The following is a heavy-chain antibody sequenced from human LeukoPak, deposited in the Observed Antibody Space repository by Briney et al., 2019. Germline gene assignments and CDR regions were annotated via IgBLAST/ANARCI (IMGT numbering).Heavy chain of an antibody. CDR2: ISSSGSTI. Sequence: PGGSLRLSCATSGFTFNNYAMSWVRQAPGKGLEWVSAISSSGSTIYYADSVKGRFTISRDNAKNSLYLQMNSLRAEDTAVYYCARGNSGSYLVDWGQGTLVTVSS. V-gene: IGHV3-48*04. CDR3: ARGNSGSYLVD. CDR1: GFTFNNYA. J-gene: IGHJ4*02. D-gene: IGHD1-26*01.